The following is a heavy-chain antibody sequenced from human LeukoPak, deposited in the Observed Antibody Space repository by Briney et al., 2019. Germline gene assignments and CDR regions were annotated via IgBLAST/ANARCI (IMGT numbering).Heavy chain of an antibody. CDR1: GLTVSGNY. J-gene: IGHJ4*02. Sequence: GGSLRLSCAASGLTVSGNYMSWVRQAPGKGLEWVSVIYSGGSTYYADSVKGRFTISRDNSKNTLYLQMNSLRAEGTAVYYCARGVRWLQLSYFDYWGQGTLVTVSS. CDR3: ARGVRWLQLSYFDY. CDR2: IYSGGST. D-gene: IGHD5-24*01. V-gene: IGHV3-53*01.